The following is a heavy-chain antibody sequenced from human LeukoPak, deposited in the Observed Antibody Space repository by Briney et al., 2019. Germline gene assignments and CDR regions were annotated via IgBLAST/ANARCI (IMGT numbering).Heavy chain of an antibody. CDR1: GGTFSSYT. CDR2: IIPILGIA. CDR3: ARGVEYSSSSLGY. Sequence: SVKVSCKASGGTFSSYTISWVRQAPGQGLEWMGRIIPILGIANYAQRFQGRVTITPSKSTSTAYMDLNSLRSEDTAVYYCARGVEYSSSSLGYWGQGTLVTVSS. V-gene: IGHV1-69*02. J-gene: IGHJ4*02. D-gene: IGHD6-6*01.